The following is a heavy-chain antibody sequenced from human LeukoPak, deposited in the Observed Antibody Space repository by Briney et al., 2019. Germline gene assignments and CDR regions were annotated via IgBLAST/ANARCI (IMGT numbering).Heavy chain of an antibody. CDR3: AKTTGDFGLTIDY. D-gene: IGHD4-17*01. V-gene: IGHV3-23*01. CDR1: GFRFDIYA. Sequence: GGSLRLSCAASGFRFDIYAMTWVRQAPGKGLEWVSSMTSPGNYILYTDSVKGRFTISRDNFRNTLYLQMNSPRVEDTAIYYCAKTTGDFGLTIDYWGRGTLVTVSS. J-gene: IGHJ4*02. CDR2: MTSPGNYI.